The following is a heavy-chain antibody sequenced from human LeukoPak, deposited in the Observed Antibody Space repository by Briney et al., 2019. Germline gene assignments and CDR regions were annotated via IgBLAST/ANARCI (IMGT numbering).Heavy chain of an antibody. CDR1: GGSISSYY. J-gene: IGHJ6*02. CDR3: ARQGAGGWLQHTNYYYYGMDV. CDR2: IYYSWST. D-gene: IGHD5-24*01. V-gene: IGHV4-59*08. Sequence: SETLSLTCTVSGGSISSYYWSWIRQPPGKGLEWIGYIYYSWSTNYNPSLKSRVTISVDTSKNQFSLKLSSVTAADTAVYYCARQGAGGWLQHTNYYYYGMDVWGQGTTVTVSS.